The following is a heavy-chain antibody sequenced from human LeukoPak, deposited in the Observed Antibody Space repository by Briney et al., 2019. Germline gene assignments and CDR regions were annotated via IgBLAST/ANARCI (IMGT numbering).Heavy chain of an antibody. CDR2: ITYDGSKK. CDR1: GFTFSSYG. J-gene: IGHJ4*02. Sequence: GGSLRLSCAASGFTFSSYGMHWVRQAPGKGLEWVAAITYDGSKKYYTDSMKGRFTISRDKSKNTLHPQMNSLRAEDTAVYYCVKAFIVGLTVVDYFDYWGQGTLVTVSS. CDR3: VKAFIVGLTVVDYFDY. D-gene: IGHD1-26*01. V-gene: IGHV3-30*18.